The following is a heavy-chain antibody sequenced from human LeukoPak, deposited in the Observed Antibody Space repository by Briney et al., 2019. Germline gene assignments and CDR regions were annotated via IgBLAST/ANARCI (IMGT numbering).Heavy chain of an antibody. CDR1: GFIFNSYV. J-gene: IGHJ4*02. CDR2: ISISGKGT. CDR3: ASPDYYDSTSGDY. D-gene: IGHD3-22*01. Sequence: GGSLRLSCAASGFIFNSYVMSWVRQAPGKGLEWVSSISISGKGTYYADSVKGRFTISRDNSKNTLYVQMNSLRAEDTAVYYCASPDYYDSTSGDYWGQGTLVTVSS. V-gene: IGHV3-23*01.